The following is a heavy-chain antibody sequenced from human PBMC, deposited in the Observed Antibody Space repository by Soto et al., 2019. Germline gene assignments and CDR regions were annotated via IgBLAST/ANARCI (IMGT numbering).Heavy chain of an antibody. V-gene: IGHV4-59*01. D-gene: IGHD6-13*01. Sequence: PSETLSLTCTVSGGSISRNYWSWIRQPPGKGLEWIGYIYYSGSTNYNPSLKSRVTMSLDTSKNLFSLKLNSVTAADTAVYFCASERTSAGTLDYWCQGTLVTVSS. CDR2: IYYSGST. J-gene: IGHJ4*02. CDR1: GGSISRNY. CDR3: ASERTSAGTLDY.